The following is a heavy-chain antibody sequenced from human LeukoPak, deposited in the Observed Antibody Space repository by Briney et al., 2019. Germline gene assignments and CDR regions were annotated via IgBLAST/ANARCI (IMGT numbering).Heavy chain of an antibody. CDR2: ISGSGGRT. CDR3: AKGPRSYDFWSGYFDH. D-gene: IGHD3-3*01. V-gene: IGHV3-23*01. Sequence: PGGSLRLSCAASGFTFSSDAMNWVRQAPRKGLEWVSGISGSGGRTYYVDSVKGRFTISRDDSKNTLHLQMNSLRAEDTAVYYCAKGPRSYDFWSGYFDHWGQGTLVTVSS. CDR1: GFTFSSDA. J-gene: IGHJ4*02.